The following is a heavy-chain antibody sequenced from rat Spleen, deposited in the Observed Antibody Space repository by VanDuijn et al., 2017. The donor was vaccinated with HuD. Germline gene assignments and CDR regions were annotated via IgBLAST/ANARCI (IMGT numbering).Heavy chain of an antibody. V-gene: IGHV5-29*01. CDR2: ISYDGSST. CDR1: GFTFSNYG. CDR3: ARHGNKNYGYFDY. J-gene: IGHJ2*01. D-gene: IGHD1-10*01. Sequence: EVQLVESGGGLVQPGRSLKLSCAASGFTFSNYGMAWVRQAPTKGLEWVATISYDGSSTYYRDSVKGRFTISRDNASSTLYLQMDSLRSEDTASYYCARHGNKNYGYFDYWGQGLMVTVSS.